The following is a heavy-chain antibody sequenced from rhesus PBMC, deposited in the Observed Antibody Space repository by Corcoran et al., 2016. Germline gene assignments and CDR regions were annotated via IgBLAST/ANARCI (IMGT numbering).Heavy chain of an antibody. CDR1: GGSISGYYY. CDR2: IYGSGGSN. Sequence: QVQLQESGPGLVKPSETLSLTCAVSGGSISGYYYWSWLRQTPGKGLEWIGSIYGSGGSNYLNPSLKSRVTLSVDTSKNQFSLKLRSVTAADTAVYYWASDLNDYDSGPKLDYWGQGVLVTVSS. D-gene: IGHD3-28*01. CDR3: ASDLNDYDSGPKLDY. V-gene: IGHV4S14*01. J-gene: IGHJ4*01.